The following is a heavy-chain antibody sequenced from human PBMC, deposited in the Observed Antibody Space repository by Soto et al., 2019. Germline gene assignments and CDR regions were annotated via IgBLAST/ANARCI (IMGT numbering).Heavy chain of an antibody. D-gene: IGHD3-22*01. J-gene: IGHJ6*02. CDR3: ARHNYDSSGTAVDV. CDR2: IYYSGST. Sequence: SETLSLTCAVSGGSISSGGYSWSWIRQPPGKGLEWIGYIYYSGSTFHNPSLRSRVTISVDTSKNQFSLKLGSVTAADTAVYYCARHNYDSSGTAVDVWGQGTTVTVSS. V-gene: IGHV4-31*11. CDR1: GGSISSGGYS.